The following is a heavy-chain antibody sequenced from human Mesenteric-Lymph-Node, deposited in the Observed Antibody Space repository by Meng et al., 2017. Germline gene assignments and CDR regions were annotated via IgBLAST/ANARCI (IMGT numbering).Heavy chain of an antibody. Sequence: GESLKISCAASGFTFSSYAINWVRQAPGKGLEWVSAISSSGGSTYYADSVKGRFTISRDNSKNTLYLQMNSLRAEDTAVYYCAKDPRGWLLRSSFDYWGQGTLVTVSS. CDR3: AKDPRGWLLRSSFDY. D-gene: IGHD3-22*01. CDR2: ISSSGGST. J-gene: IGHJ4*02. V-gene: IGHV3-23*01. CDR1: GFTFSSYA.